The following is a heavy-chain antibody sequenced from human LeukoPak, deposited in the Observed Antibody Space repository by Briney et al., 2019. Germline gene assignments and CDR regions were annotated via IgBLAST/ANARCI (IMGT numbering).Heavy chain of an antibody. J-gene: IGHJ4*02. CDR2: ISGDDSTT. CDR3: VRSNWHFDL. V-gene: IGHV3-74*01. Sequence: GGSLILSGVASGFTFSNFRMHWVHQGPRKGLVWVSRISGDDSTTDQADSVKGRFTISRDNAKKTLYLQMNSLRAEDTAVYCCVRSNWHFDLWGQGTPVTVSS. CDR1: GFTFSNFR. D-gene: IGHD7-27*01.